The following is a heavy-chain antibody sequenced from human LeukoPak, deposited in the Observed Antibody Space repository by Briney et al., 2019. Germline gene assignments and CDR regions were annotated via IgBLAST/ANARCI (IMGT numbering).Heavy chain of an antibody. Sequence: PGGSLRLSCAASGFTFDDYGMSWVRQAPGKGLEWVSGINWNGGSTGYADSVKGRFTISRDNAKNSLYLQMNSLRAEDTALYYCAREIRLGGGAGARYYFDYWGQGTLVTVSS. J-gene: IGHJ4*02. CDR3: AREIRLGGGAGARYYFDY. D-gene: IGHD3-16*01. V-gene: IGHV3-20*04. CDR2: INWNGGST. CDR1: GFTFDDYG.